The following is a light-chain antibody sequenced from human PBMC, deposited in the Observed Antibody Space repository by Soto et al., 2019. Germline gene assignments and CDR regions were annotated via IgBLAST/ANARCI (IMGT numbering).Light chain of an antibody. CDR1: SSNIGSYT. CDR3: AAWDDSLNGVV. J-gene: IGLJ2*01. V-gene: IGLV1-44*01. CDR2: SNN. Sequence: QSVLTQPPSASGTPGQRVTISCSGSSSNIGSYTVNWYQQLPGTAPKLLIYSNNQRPSGVPDRFSGSKSGTSASLAISGLQVGDEADYNCAAWDDSLNGVVFGGGTKVTVL.